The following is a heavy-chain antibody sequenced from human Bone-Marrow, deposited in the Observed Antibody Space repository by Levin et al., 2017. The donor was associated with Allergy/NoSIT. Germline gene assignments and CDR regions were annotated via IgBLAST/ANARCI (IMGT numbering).Heavy chain of an antibody. D-gene: IGHD1-7*01. CDR2: IRGSGDTT. Sequence: GESLKISCAASGFTFSSYAMNWVRQAPGKGLEWVSGIRGSGDTTYYADSVKGRFTIYRDNSKNTLYLQMNSLRAEDTAVYYCARAHDDWDYVYFNYWGQGTLVTVSS. CDR1: GFTFSSYA. J-gene: IGHJ4*02. CDR3: ARAHDDWDYVYFNY. V-gene: IGHV3-23*01.